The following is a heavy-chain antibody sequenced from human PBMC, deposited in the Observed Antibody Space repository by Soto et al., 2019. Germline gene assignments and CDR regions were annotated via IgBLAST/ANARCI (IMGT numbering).Heavy chain of an antibody. CDR1: GFTFSSYA. V-gene: IGHV3-23*01. Sequence: GGSLRLSCAASGFTFSSYAMSWVRQAPGKGLEWVSAISGSGGSTYYADSVKGRFTISRDNSKNTLYLQMNSLRAEDTAVYYCAKGGSRYDYIWGSYLLDYWGQGTLVTVSS. CDR2: ISGSGGST. J-gene: IGHJ4*02. CDR3: AKGGSRYDYIWGSYLLDY. D-gene: IGHD3-16*01.